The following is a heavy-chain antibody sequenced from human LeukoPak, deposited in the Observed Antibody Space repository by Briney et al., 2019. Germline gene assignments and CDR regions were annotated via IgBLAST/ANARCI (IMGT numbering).Heavy chain of an antibody. CDR3: ARNYDGACDY. Sequence: ASVKVSCKSFGYTFTGYFKHWVRQAPGQGPEWMGWINPNSGGTSYAQKFQGRVTMTRDTSISTAYMELSRLRSEDTAVYYCARNYDGACDYWGQGTLVTVSS. CDR2: INPNSGGT. CDR1: GYTFTGYF. V-gene: IGHV1-2*02. J-gene: IGHJ4*02. D-gene: IGHD4-23*01.